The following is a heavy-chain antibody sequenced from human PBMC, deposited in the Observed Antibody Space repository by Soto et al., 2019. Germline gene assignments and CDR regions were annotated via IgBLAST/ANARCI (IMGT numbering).Heavy chain of an antibody. CDR2: MNPNSGNT. D-gene: IGHD3-3*01. CDR3: ARGPMVGGRVSLRFLEWLSPDNWFDP. J-gene: IGHJ5*02. V-gene: IGHV1-8*01. CDR1: GYTFTSYD. Sequence: GASVKVSCKASGYTFTSYDINWVRQATGQGLEWMGWMNPNSGNTGYAQKFQGRVTMTRNTSISTAYMELSSLRSEDTAVYYCARGPMVGGRVSLRFLEWLSPDNWFDPWG.